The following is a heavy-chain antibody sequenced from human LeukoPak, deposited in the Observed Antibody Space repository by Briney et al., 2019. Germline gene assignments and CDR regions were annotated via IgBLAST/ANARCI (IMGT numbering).Heavy chain of an antibody. CDR2: IYYSGST. Sequence: SEILSLTCTVSGGSISSSSYYWGWIRQPPGKGLEWIGSIYYSGSTYYNPSLKSRVTISVDTSKNQFSLKLSSVTAADTAVYYCTASDSSGYRPFDYWGQGTLVTVSS. J-gene: IGHJ4*02. V-gene: IGHV4-39*01. CDR3: TASDSSGYRPFDY. CDR1: GGSISSSSYY. D-gene: IGHD3-22*01.